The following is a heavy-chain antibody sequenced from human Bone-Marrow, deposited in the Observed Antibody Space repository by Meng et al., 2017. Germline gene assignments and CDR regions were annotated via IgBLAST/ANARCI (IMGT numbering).Heavy chain of an antibody. CDR3: ARAEMATIGYDAFDI. CDR2: ISYDGSNK. CDR1: GFTFSSYA. D-gene: IGHD5-24*01. V-gene: IGHV3-30*01. Sequence: GGSLRLSCAASGFTFSSYAMHWVRQAPGKGLEWVGVISYDGSNKYYADSVKGRFTISRDNSKNTLFLQMNSLRAEDTAVYYCARAEMATIGYDAFDIWGQGTMVTVSS. J-gene: IGHJ3*02.